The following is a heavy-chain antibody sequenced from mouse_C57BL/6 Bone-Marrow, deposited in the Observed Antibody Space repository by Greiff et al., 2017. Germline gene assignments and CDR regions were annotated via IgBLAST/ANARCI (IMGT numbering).Heavy chain of an antibody. CDR1: GYTFTSYW. CDR2: IDPNSGGT. J-gene: IGHJ2*01. CDR3: ARRRITTVGYFYY. D-gene: IGHD1-1*01. Sequence: VQLQQSGAELVKPGASVKLSCKASGYTFTSYWMHWVKQRPGRGLEWIGRIDPNSGGTKYNEKFKSKATLTVDKPSSTAYMQLSSLTSEDSAVYYCARRRITTVGYFYYWCQGTTLTVSS. V-gene: IGHV1-72*01.